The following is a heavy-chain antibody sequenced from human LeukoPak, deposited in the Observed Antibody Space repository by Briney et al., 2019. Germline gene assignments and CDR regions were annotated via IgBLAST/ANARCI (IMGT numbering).Heavy chain of an antibody. CDR3: ARGLAALFGVGENFDY. J-gene: IGHJ4*02. CDR1: GFTFSSYW. D-gene: IGHD3-16*01. CDR2: INSDGSST. Sequence: GGSLRLSCAASGFTFSSYWMHWVRQAPGKGLVWVSRINSDGSSTSYADSVKGRFTISRDNAKNTLYLQMNSLRADDTAVYYCARGLAALFGVGENFDYWGQGTLVTVSS. V-gene: IGHV3-74*01.